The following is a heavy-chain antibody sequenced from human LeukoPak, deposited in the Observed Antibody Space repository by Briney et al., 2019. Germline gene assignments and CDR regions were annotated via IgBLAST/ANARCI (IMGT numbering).Heavy chain of an antibody. CDR2: ISSSGSTI. CDR3: ARGIAVAGTRAPLDY. D-gene: IGHD6-19*01. V-gene: IGHV3-11*01. J-gene: IGHJ4*02. CDR1: GFTFSDYY. Sequence: GGSLRLSCAASGFTFSDYYMSWIRQAPGKGLEWVSYISSSGSTIYYADSVKGRFTIPRDNAKNSLYLQMNSLRAEDTAVYYCARGIAVAGTRAPLDYWGQGTLVTVSS.